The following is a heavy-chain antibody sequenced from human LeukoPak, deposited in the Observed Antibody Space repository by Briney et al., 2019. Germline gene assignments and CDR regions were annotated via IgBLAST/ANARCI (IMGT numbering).Heavy chain of an antibody. CDR1: GFTFSSYA. D-gene: IGHD2-2*01. CDR2: ISYDGSNK. V-gene: IGHV3-30-3*01. Sequence: PGRSLRLSCAASGFTFSSYAMHWVRQAPGKGLGWVAVISYDGSNKYYADSVKGRFTISRDNSKNTLYLQMNSLRAEDTAVYYCARDIKDIVVVPAATSFDYWGQGTLVTVSS. J-gene: IGHJ4*02. CDR3: ARDIKDIVVVPAATSFDY.